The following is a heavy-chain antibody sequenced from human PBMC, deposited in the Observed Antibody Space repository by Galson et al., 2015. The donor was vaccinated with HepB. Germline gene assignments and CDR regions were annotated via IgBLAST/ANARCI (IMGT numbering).Heavy chain of an antibody. CDR1: GFTFSSYA. CDR3: AKDGDHSNYE. Sequence: SLRLSCAASGFTFSSYAMSWVRQAPGKGLEWISAITGSGGNTYYADSVKGRFTISRDNSKNTLSLQMNSLRAEDTAVYYCAKDGDHSNYEWGQGTLVTVSS. J-gene: IGHJ4*02. CDR2: ITGSGGNT. V-gene: IGHV3-23*01. D-gene: IGHD4-11*01.